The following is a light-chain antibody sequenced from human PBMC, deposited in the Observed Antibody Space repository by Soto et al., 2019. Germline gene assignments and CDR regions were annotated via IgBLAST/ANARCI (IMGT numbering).Light chain of an antibody. Sequence: VIYQSPATLSVSHGERASLSCRASQSVSSNLAWYQQKPGQAPRLLIYGASTRAAGIPARFSGSGSGTDFTLTITSLQSEDFGVYYCHQHNNWWTFGQGTKVDI. CDR3: HQHNNWWT. CDR2: GAS. J-gene: IGKJ1*01. V-gene: IGKV3-15*01. CDR1: QSVSSN.